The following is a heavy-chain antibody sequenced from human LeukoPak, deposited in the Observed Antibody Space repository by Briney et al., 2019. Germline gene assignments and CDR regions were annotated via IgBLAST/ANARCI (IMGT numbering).Heavy chain of an antibody. CDR2: ITWNNGFI. D-gene: IGHD6-6*01. CDR1: GFTFDDYA. J-gene: IGHJ4*02. CDR3: AKVQSLSLAATEPLDY. Sequence: GGSLRLSCAASGFTFDDYAMHWVRQAPGKGLEWVSGITWNNGFIEYADSVKGRFTISRDNAKNSLILQMNSLRPEDTALYYCAKVQSLSLAATEPLDYWGQGTLVTVSS. V-gene: IGHV3-9*01.